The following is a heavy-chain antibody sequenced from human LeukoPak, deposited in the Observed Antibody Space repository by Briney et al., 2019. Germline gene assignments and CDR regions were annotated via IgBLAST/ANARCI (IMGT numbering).Heavy chain of an antibody. CDR2: IYYSGST. CDR1: GGSISSSSYY. Sequence: PSETLSLTCTVSGGSISSSSYYWGWIRQPPGKGPEWIGSIYYSGSTYYNPSLKSRVTISVDTSKNQFSLKLSSVTAADTAVYYCARVFVVGSSGWYEDYWGQGTLVTVSS. J-gene: IGHJ4*02. D-gene: IGHD6-19*01. V-gene: IGHV4-39*07. CDR3: ARVFVVGSSGWYEDY.